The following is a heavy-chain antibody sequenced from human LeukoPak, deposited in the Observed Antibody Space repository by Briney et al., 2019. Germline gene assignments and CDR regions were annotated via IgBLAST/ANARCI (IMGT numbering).Heavy chain of an antibody. CDR1: GYRFTSYW. Sequence: GESLKISCKGSGYRFTSYWIGWVRQMPGKGLEWVGIIYPGDSDTRYSPSFQGQVTISADKSISTAYLQWSSLKASDTAMYYCAREYSSSWYGYFDLWGRGTLVTVSS. V-gene: IGHV5-51*01. CDR3: AREYSSSWYGYFDL. D-gene: IGHD6-13*01. CDR2: IYPGDSDT. J-gene: IGHJ2*01.